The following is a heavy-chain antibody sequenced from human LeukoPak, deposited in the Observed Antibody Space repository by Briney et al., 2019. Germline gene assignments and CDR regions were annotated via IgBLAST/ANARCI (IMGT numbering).Heavy chain of an antibody. CDR1: GGSISSSSYY. V-gene: IGHV4-39*01. J-gene: IGHJ6*02. CDR2: IYYSGST. Sequence: PSETLSLTCTVSGGSISSSSYYWGWIRQPPGKGREWIGSIYYSGSTYYNPSLKSRVTISVDTSKNQFSLKLSSVTAADTAVYYCASDYGMDVWGQGTTVTVSS. CDR3: ASDYGMDV.